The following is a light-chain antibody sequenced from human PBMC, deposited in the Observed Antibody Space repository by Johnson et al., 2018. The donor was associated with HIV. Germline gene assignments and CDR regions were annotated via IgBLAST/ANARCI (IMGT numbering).Light chain of an antibody. V-gene: IGLV1-51*02. Sequence: QSVLTQPPSVSAAPGQKVTISCSGSTSNIGNNYVSWYQQLPGTAPRLLIYENDKRPSGIPDRFSGSKSGTSATLGIPGLQPGDEGDYYCGTWDGSLSAGAVFGTGTEVTVL. J-gene: IGLJ1*01. CDR3: GTWDGSLSAGAV. CDR1: TSNIGNNY. CDR2: END.